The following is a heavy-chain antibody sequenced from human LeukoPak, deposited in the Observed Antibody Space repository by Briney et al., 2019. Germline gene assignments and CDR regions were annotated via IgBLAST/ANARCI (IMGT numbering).Heavy chain of an antibody. J-gene: IGHJ4*02. D-gene: IGHD5-24*01. CDR1: GGSISRYY. CDR2: IYYSGST. V-gene: IGHV4-59*01. CDR3: ARGAGEMATITFYFDY. Sequence: SETLSHTRPVSGGSISRYYWSWIRQPPRKGLVWIGYIYYSGSTNYNPSLKSRVTISVDTSKNQFSLKLSSVTAADTAVYYCARGAGEMATITFYFDYWGQGTLVTVSS.